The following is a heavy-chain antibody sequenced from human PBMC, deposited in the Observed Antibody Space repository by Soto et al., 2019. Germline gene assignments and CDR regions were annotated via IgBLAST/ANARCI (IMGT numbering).Heavy chain of an antibody. D-gene: IGHD1-7*01. CDR1: GYTFTSYG. V-gene: IGHV1-18*01. J-gene: IGHJ3*02. CDR3: ARDRLELRTFDI. CDR2: ISAYNGNT. Sequence: ASVKVSCKASGYTFTSYGICWVRQAHGQGLARMGRISAYNGNTNYAQKLQGRVTMNTDTSTSTAYMEMRSLRSDYTFVEYCARDRLELRTFDIWGQGTRVTVSS.